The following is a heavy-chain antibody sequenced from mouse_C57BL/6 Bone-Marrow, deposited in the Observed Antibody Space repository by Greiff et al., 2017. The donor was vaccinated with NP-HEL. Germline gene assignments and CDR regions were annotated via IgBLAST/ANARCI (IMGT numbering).Heavy chain of an antibody. J-gene: IGHJ4*01. CDR1: GFTFSDYG. D-gene: IGHD2-2*01. CDR2: ISSGSSTI. CDR3: ESMVTTRDAMDY. Sequence: EVQRVESGGGLVKPGGSLKLSCAASGFTFSDYGMHWVRQAPEKGLEWVAYISSGSSTIYYADTVKGRFTISRDNAKNTLFLQMTSLRSEDTAMYYCESMVTTRDAMDYWGQGTSVTVSS. V-gene: IGHV5-17*01.